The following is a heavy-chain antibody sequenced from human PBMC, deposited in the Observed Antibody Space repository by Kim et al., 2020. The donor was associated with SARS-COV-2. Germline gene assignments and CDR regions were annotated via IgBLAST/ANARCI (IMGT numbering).Heavy chain of an antibody. J-gene: IGHJ4*02. D-gene: IGHD5-12*01. CDR2: DVRT. Sequence: DVRTYYAESVKGRFTVSKESARNTWYLQMNSLRADDTAVYYCVKGAWLDYGSPGTLVTVSS. V-gene: IGHV3-23*01. CDR3: VKGAWLDY.